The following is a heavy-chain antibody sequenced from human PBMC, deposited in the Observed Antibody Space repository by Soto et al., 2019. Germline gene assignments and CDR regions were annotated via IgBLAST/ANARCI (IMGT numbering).Heavy chain of an antibody. D-gene: IGHD2-15*01. V-gene: IGHV4-31*03. Sequence: QVQLQESGPGLVKPSQPLSLTCTVSGGSISSGSFYWTWIRQHPGKGLEFIGYIYYSGDTYYNPSLRRRVIISLDTSKNQFSLRLNSVTAADTAVYYCAREWSGGRRDGNPDKYYGMDVWGQGTKVTVSS. CDR1: GGSISSGSFY. J-gene: IGHJ6*02. CDR2: IYYSGDT. CDR3: AREWSGGRRDGNPDKYYGMDV.